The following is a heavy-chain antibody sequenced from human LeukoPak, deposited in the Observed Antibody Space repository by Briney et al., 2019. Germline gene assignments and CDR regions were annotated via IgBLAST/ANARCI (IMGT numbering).Heavy chain of an antibody. CDR2: TSVYDGNT. J-gene: IGHJ4*02. CDR1: GYTFTSYG. V-gene: IGHV1-18*01. D-gene: IGHD3-10*01. CDR3: ARVGYYAGSGSQRCLDY. Sequence: ASVKVSCKASGYTFTSYGITWVRQAPGQGLEWMGWTSVYDGNTNYAQNFQGRVTMTTDTPTSTGYMELSSLGSDDTAVYYCARVGYYAGSGSQRCLDYWGQGTLVTVSS.